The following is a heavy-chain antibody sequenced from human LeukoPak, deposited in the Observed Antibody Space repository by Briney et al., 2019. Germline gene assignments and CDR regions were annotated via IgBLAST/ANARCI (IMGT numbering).Heavy chain of an antibody. V-gene: IGHV4-34*01. Sequence: SETLSLTCAVYGGSFSGYYWNWIRQPPGKGLEGIGEINHSGSTNYNPSLMSRGTISVDTSKHQFSLKLSSVPAADTAVYYCARIRPGGAPPDYWGQGTLVTVSS. CDR1: GGSFSGYY. D-gene: IGHD3-16*01. CDR2: INHSGST. J-gene: IGHJ4*02. CDR3: ARIRPGGAPPDY.